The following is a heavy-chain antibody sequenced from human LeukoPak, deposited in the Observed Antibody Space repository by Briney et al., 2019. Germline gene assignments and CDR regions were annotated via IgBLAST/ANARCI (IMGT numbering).Heavy chain of an antibody. D-gene: IGHD1-14*01. CDR1: GYTFPSYF. J-gene: IGHJ3*02. Sequence: ASVKVSCKASGYTFPSYFMHWVRQAPGQGLEWMGIINPTGGSTTYAQKFQGRVTMTRDTSTSTVYMELSSLRSDDTAVYYCARDARTGAFDIWGQGTMVTVSS. CDR2: INPTGGST. V-gene: IGHV1-46*01. CDR3: ARDARTGAFDI.